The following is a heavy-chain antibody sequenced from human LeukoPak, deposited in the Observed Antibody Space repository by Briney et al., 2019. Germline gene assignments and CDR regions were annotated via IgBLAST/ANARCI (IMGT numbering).Heavy chain of an antibody. J-gene: IGHJ5*02. CDR3: ARHYGP. Sequence: PSETLSLTCAVSGGSISSGGHSWSWIRQSPGKGLEWIGYIYHSGSTYYNPSLKSRVTISVDTSRNQFSLNLSSVTAADTAVYYCARHYGPWGQGTLVAVSS. CDR2: IYHSGST. CDR1: GGSISSGGHS. D-gene: IGHD4-17*01. V-gene: IGHV4-30-2*03.